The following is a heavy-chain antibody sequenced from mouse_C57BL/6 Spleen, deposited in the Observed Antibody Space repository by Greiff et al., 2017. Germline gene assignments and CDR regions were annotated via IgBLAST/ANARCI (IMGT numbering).Heavy chain of an antibody. D-gene: IGHD2-3*01. CDR3: VGWLLSMDY. CDR2: IRSKSSNYAT. Sequence: EVQGVESGGGLVQSKGSLKLSCAFSGFTLNTYAMHWVRLAPGTGLERVARIRSKSSNYATYYADSVKDRFTISRDDSQSMLYLQMNNLKTEDTAMYYCVGWLLSMDYWGQGTSVTVSS. V-gene: IGHV10-3*01. J-gene: IGHJ4*01. CDR1: GFTLNTYA.